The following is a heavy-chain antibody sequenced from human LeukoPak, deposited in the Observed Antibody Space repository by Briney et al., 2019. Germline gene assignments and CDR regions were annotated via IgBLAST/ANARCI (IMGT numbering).Heavy chain of an antibody. CDR1: GFTFDDYA. CDR2: VNWNSGSI. D-gene: IGHD3-10*01. CDR3: AKDGSTSGLQRHFHS. V-gene: IGHV3-9*01. J-gene: IGHJ4*02. Sequence: PGRSLRLSCAASGFTFDDYAMHWVRQAPGKGLEWVSGVNWNSGSIDYADSVKGRFTMSRDNAKNSLYLQMNSLRVEDTAMYYCAKDGSTSGLQRHFHSWGQGTLVTVSS.